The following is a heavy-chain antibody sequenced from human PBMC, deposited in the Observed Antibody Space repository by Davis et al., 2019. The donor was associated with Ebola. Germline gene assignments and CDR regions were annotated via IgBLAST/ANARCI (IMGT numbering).Heavy chain of an antibody. CDR1: GFTFSNYA. V-gene: IGHV3-23*01. CDR2: ITASGGST. Sequence: GESLKISCAASGFTFSNYALSWVRQAPGKGLAWVSTITASGGSTYYADSVKGRFTISRDNSKNTLYLQMNSLRAEDTAVYYCAKSLRGDSEDYWGQGTLVTVSS. J-gene: IGHJ4*02. CDR3: AKSLRGDSEDY. D-gene: IGHD2-21*02.